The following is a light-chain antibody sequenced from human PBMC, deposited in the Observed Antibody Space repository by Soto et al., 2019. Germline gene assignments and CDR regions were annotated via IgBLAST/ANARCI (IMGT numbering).Light chain of an antibody. Sequence: DIVMTQSPDSLTLSLGERATITCRSSRTVLSVSDNQYYLNWYQHKPRQPPKLLIYWASTRESGVPDRFTGSGSGTNFTLTINSLQAEDVAVYYCQQYHSTRPRWTFGQGTRVEIK. CDR3: QQYHSTRPRWT. CDR1: RTVLSVSDNQYY. J-gene: IGKJ1*01. CDR2: WAS. V-gene: IGKV4-1*01.